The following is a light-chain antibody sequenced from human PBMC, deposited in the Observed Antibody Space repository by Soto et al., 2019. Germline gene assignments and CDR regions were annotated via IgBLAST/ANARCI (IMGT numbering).Light chain of an antibody. V-gene: IGKV1-5*01. CDR1: KNINTW. Sequence: DIQMTQSPSTLSASVGDRVTITCRASKNINTWVAWYQQKPGKAPKLLIYDASSLESGVPSRVSGSGSGTEFTLTISSLQPEDFATYYCQQSYSTPITFGQGTRLE. CDR2: DAS. J-gene: IGKJ5*01. CDR3: QQSYSTPIT.